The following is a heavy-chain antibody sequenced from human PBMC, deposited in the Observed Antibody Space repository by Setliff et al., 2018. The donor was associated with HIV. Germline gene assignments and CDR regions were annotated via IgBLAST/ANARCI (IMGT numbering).Heavy chain of an antibody. V-gene: IGHV3-7*01. D-gene: IGHD6-6*01. CDR2: IRHDGNQI. J-gene: IGHJ3*02. CDR1: GFTFSDYW. CDR3: ARDASISSPYDAFDI. Sequence: GGSLRLSCAASGFTFSDYWMDWVRQAPGKGLEWVAAIRHDGNQIYYVDSVKGRFTISRDNARTSVYLQMGSLRAEDMAVYYCARDASISSPYDAFDIGGQGTMVTVSS.